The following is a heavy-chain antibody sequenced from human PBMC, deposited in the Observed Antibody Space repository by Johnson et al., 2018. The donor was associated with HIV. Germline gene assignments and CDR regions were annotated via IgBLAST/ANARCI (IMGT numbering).Heavy chain of an antibody. V-gene: IGHV3-7*01. CDR2: IKQDGSEK. Sequence: VESGGGLVQPGGSLRLSCAASGFTFSSYAMHWVRQAPGKGLEWVANIKQDGSEKYYVDSVTGHFTISRDNAKNSLYLQMNSLRAEDTAVYYCAREGIGGGAFDIWGQGTMVTVSS. CDR1: GFTFSSYA. CDR3: AREGIGGGAFDI. J-gene: IGHJ3*02.